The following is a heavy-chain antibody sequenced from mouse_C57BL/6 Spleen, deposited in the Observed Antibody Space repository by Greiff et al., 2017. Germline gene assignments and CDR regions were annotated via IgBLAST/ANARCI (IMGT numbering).Heavy chain of an antibody. CDR2: ISSGGDYL. V-gene: IGHV5-9-1*02. Sequence: EVKLVESGAGLVKPGGSLKLSCAASGFTFSSYAMSWVRQTPEQRLEWVAYISSGGDYLYYADTVKGRFPISRDNARNTLYLQMSSLKSEDTAMYYCTRAPNWAYAYGGQGTLVTVSA. J-gene: IGHJ3*01. CDR3: TRAPNWAYAY. CDR1: GFTFSSYA. D-gene: IGHD4-1*02.